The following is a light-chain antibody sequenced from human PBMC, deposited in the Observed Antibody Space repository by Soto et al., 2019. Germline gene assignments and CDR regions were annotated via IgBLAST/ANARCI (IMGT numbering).Light chain of an antibody. CDR2: TAS. CDR3: QQYASSPLT. CDR1: QHVGNNY. J-gene: IGKJ2*01. Sequence: ETVLTQSPGTLSLSPGERSTLSCRASQHVGNNYIAWYQQKPGQAPRLLIHTASTWATGIPDRFSGSGSGTDFTLTIARLEPEDFAVYYCQQYASSPLTFGQGTKVEIK. V-gene: IGKV3-20*01.